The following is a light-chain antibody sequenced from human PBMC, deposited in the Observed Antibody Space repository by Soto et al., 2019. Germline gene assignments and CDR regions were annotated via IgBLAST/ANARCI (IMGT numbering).Light chain of an antibody. CDR2: DAS. Sequence: DIQMTQSPSTLSASVGDRVTITCRASQSIRNWLAWYQQQPGKAPKLLIYDASSLESGVPSRFSGSGSGTEFTLTISSLQPDDFATYYCQQYNNWPPWTFGQGTKVDIK. V-gene: IGKV1-5*01. CDR1: QSIRNW. J-gene: IGKJ1*01. CDR3: QQYNNWPPWT.